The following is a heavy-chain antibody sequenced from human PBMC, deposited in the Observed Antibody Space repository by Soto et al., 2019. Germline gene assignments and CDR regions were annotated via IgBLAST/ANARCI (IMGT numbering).Heavy chain of an antibody. CDR3: ARADYYDSSGFYYDC. CDR2: INPSGGST. D-gene: IGHD3-22*01. CDR1: GYIFTNPY. V-gene: IGHV1-46*01. J-gene: IGHJ4*02. Sequence: QVQLVQSGAEVKKPGASVKVSCKASGYIFTNPYIHWVRQAPGQGLEWMGIINPSGGSTNYLQKFQGRITMTRDTSTSTVYMELSRLRSEDTAVYFCARADYYDSSGFYYDCWGQGSLVTVSS.